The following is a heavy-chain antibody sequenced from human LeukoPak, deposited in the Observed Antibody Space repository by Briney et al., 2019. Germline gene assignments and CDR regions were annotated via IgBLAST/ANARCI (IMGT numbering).Heavy chain of an antibody. J-gene: IGHJ5*02. V-gene: IGHV3-21*01. CDR3: ARGPPGFDP. CDR2: ISSSSSYI. Sequence: PGGSLRLSCAASGFTFSSYSMNWVRQAPGKGLEWVSSISSSSSYIYYAGSVKGRFTISRDNAKNSLYLQMNSLRAEDTAVYYCARGPPGFDPWGQGTLVTVSS. CDR1: GFTFSSYS.